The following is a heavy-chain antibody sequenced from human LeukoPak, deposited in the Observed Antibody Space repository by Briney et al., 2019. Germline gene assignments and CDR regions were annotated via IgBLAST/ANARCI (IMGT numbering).Heavy chain of an antibody. CDR3: ARDWVYKIDY. V-gene: IGHV3-74*01. J-gene: IGHJ4*02. Sequence: GGSLRLSCATAGFTFSSYVMHWVRRTPGKGLVWVSRISHDGIISYADSVKGRFTISRDNAKNTLILQMNSLRVEDTAVYYCARDWVYKIDYWGRGTLVTVSS. CDR2: ISHDGII. D-gene: IGHD5-24*01. CDR1: GFTFSSYV.